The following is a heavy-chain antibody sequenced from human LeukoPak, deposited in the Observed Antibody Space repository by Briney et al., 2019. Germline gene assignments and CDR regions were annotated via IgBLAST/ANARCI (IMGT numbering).Heavy chain of an antibody. CDR3: ASPSNWSGYCYYYYMDV. J-gene: IGHJ6*03. V-gene: IGHV1-2*02. CDR2: INPNSGGT. D-gene: IGHD1-1*01. Sequence: ASVKVSCKASGYTFTGYYMHWVRQAPGQGLEWMGWINPNSGGTNYAQKFQGRVSMTRDTSISTAYMELSRLRSDDTAVYYCASPSNWSGYCYYYYMDVWGKGTTVTVSS. CDR1: GYTFTGYY.